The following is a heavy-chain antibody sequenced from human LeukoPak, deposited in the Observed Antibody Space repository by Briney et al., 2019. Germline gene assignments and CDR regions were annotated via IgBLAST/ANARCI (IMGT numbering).Heavy chain of an antibody. CDR3: ARGGPARKQWLVSGWFDP. CDR2: IYSSGST. V-gene: IGHV4-39*07. D-gene: IGHD6-19*01. J-gene: IGHJ5*02. Sequence: PSETLSLTCTVSGGSISSGTYYWGWVRQPPGKGLEWIGSIYSSGSTNYNPSLKSRVTISVDTSKNQFSLKLSSVTAADTAVYYCARGGPARKQWLVSGWFDPWGQGTLVTVSS. CDR1: GGSISSGTYY.